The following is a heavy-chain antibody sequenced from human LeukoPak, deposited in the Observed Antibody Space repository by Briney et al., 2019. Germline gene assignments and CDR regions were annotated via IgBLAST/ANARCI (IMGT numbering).Heavy chain of an antibody. V-gene: IGHV3-74*01. D-gene: IGHD4-17*01. CDR3: ARGDYGDSFDY. J-gene: IGHJ4*02. CDR1: GSTFSSYW. Sequence: GGSLRLPCAASGSTFSSYWMHWVRQAPGKGLGWVSRINSDGSSTSYANSVEGRFTSSRDNAKNTLYLQTNSLRAEDTAVYYCARGDYGDSFDYWGQGTLVTVSS. CDR2: INSDGSST.